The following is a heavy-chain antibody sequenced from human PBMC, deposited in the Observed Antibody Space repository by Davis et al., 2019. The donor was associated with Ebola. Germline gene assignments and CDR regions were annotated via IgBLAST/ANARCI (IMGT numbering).Heavy chain of an antibody. V-gene: IGHV1-24*01. Sequence: ASVKVSCKASGYTFTNYYMHWVRQAPGQGLEWMGGFDPEDGETIYAQKFQGRVTMTEDTSTDTAYMELSSLRSEDTAVYYCARMYYDSSGYSHDAFDIWGQGTMVTVSS. J-gene: IGHJ3*02. D-gene: IGHD3-22*01. CDR1: GYTFTNYY. CDR3: ARMYYDSSGYSHDAFDI. CDR2: FDPEDGET.